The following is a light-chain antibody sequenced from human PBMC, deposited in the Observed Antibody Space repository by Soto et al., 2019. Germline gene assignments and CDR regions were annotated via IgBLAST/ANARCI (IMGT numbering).Light chain of an antibody. J-gene: IGKJ4*01. CDR1: QSVSSSY. CDR3: QQYGSSPLT. Sequence: DIVLTQSPGTLSLSPGERATLSCRASQSVSSSYLAWYQQKPGQAPRLLIYGASIRATGIPDRFSGSGSGTDFPLTISRLEPEDFAVYYWQQYGSSPLTFGRGTKVEIK. CDR2: GAS. V-gene: IGKV3-20*01.